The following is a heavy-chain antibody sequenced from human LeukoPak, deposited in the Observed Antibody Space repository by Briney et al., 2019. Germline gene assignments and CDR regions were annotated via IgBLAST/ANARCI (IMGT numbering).Heavy chain of an antibody. D-gene: IGHD3-10*01. CDR2: IYHGGST. J-gene: IGHJ3*02. CDR1: GGSISSGGYS. CDR3: ARPYYYGSGSYAFDI. V-gene: IGHV4-30-2*01. Sequence: SQTLSLTCAVSGGSISSGGYSWSWIRQPPGKGLEWIGYIYHGGSTYYNPSLKSRVTISVDRSKNQFSLKLSSVTAADTAVYYCARPYYYGSGSYAFDIWGQGTMVTVSS.